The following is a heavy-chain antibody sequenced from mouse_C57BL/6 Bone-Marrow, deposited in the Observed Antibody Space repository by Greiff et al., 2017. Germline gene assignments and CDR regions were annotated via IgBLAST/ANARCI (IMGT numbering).Heavy chain of an antibody. V-gene: IGHV3-8*01. D-gene: IGHD2-1*01. CDR1: GYSLTSDY. CDR3: SRWGNYRLWDVDV. CDR2: ISYSGST. J-gene: IGHJ1*03. Sequence: DVHLVESGPGLAKPSQPLSLTCSVTGYSLTSDYWNWIRQFPGNKLEYMGYISYSGSTYYNPSPKSRLSITRDTYKNQYYLQLNSVTTEDTATKYWSRWGNYRLWDVDVWGTGTTVTVSS.